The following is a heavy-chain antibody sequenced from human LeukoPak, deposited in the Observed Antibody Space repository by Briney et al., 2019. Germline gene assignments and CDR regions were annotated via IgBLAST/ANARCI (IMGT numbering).Heavy chain of an antibody. Sequence: PSETLSLTCTVSGGSISSYYWSWIRQPPGKGLEGIGYIYYSGSTNYNPSLKSRVTISVDTSKNQFSLKLSSVTAADTGVYYCERYNYCSSSSCYYYYYYMDVWGKGTTVTVSS. CDR2: IYYSGST. D-gene: IGHD2-2*01. J-gene: IGHJ6*03. CDR3: ERYNYCSSSSCYYYYYYMDV. CDR1: GGSISSYY. V-gene: IGHV4-59*01.